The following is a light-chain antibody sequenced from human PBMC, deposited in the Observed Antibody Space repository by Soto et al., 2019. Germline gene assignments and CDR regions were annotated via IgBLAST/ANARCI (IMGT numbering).Light chain of an antibody. J-gene: IGLJ2*01. CDR3: CSYAAGSTWV. Sequence: QSVLTQPASVSGSPRQSITISCTGTSSDVGSYNLVSWYQQHPGKAPKLMIYEGSKRPSGVSNRFSGSKSGNTASLTISGLQAEDEADYYCCSYAAGSTWVFGGGTKVTVL. CDR1: SSDVGSYNL. V-gene: IGLV2-23*01. CDR2: EGS.